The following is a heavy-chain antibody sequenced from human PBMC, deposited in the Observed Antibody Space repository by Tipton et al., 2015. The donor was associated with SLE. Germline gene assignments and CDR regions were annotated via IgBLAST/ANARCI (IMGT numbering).Heavy chain of an antibody. D-gene: IGHD6-13*01. CDR3: ARDGENTSSWYIDH. V-gene: IGHV1-46*01. CDR2: INPRGDST. Sequence: QVQLVQSGAEVKKPGASVKVSCKASGYTFSRYYIHWVRQAPGQGLEWMGMINPRGDSTTYAQKFQGRVTMTGDTSTSTVNMELSSLRSEDTAVYFCARDGENTSSWYIDHWGQGTLVTVSS. J-gene: IGHJ4*02. CDR1: GYTFSRYY.